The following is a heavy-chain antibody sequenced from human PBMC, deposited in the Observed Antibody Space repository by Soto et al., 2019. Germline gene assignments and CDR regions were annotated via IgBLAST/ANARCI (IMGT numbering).Heavy chain of an antibody. D-gene: IGHD3-10*01. J-gene: IGHJ4*02. CDR1: GFTFSSYG. Sequence: QVQLVESGGGVVQPGRSLRLSCAASGFTFSSYGMHWVRQAPGKGLEWVAVIWYDGSNKYYADSVKGRFTISRDNSKNTLYLQMNSLRAEDTAVYYCAREDVLLRFGELGPLDYWGQGTLVTVSS. CDR3: AREDVLLRFGELGPLDY. CDR2: IWYDGSNK. V-gene: IGHV3-33*01.